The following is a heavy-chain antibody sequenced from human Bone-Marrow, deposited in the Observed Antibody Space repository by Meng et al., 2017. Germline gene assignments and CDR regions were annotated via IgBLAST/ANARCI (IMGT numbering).Heavy chain of an antibody. V-gene: IGHV1-18*01. J-gene: IGHJ4*02. CDR3: ATRGNPYLNC. Sequence: QVQWVQYGVVVKEPGASVKVSCEASGYTLSSDGFSWVRQAPGQWLEWMGWINAYNGNTDYAQKFQGIVTMTTDTSTSTAYMELRSLRSDDTAVYYCATRGNPYLNCWGQGTLVTVSS. CDR2: INAYNGNT. CDR1: GYTLSSDG.